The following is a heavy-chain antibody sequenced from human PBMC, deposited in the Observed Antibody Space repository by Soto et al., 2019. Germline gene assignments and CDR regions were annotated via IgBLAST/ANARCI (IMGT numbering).Heavy chain of an antibody. D-gene: IGHD5-12*01. J-gene: IGHJ4*02. CDR3: ATDSGYSSASAYYFDF. Sequence: GSLRLSCVASGFTFSDYYMSWIRQAPGKGLEWVSFISSRSSTIYYADSVKGRFTISRDNAKNSLYLQMNRLRADDTAVYYCATDSGYSSASAYYFDFWGQGALVTVSS. V-gene: IGHV3-11*01. CDR1: GFTFSDYY. CDR2: ISSRSSTI.